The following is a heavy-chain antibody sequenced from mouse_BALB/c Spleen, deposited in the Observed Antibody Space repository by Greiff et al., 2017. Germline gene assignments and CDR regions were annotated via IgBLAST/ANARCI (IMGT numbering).Heavy chain of an antibody. CDR1: GFTFSDYY. V-gene: IGHV5-4*02. CDR2: ISDGGSYT. Sequence: EVHLVESGGGLVKPGGSLKLSCAASGFTFSDYYMYWVRQTPEKRLEWVATISDGGSYTYYPDSVKGRFTISRDNAKHNLYLQMSSLKSEDTAMYYCARDRYDGFDYWGQGTTLTVSS. D-gene: IGHD2-14*01. CDR3: ARDRYDGFDY. J-gene: IGHJ2*01.